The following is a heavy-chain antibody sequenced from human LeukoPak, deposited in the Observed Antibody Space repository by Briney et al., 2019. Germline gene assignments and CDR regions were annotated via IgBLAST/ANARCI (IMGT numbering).Heavy chain of an antibody. CDR3: ARDIGSHFLSLHGSDWFDP. D-gene: IGHD2/OR15-2a*01. CDR2: INPSGGST. V-gene: IGHV1-46*01. J-gene: IGHJ5*02. CDR1: GYTFTSYY. Sequence: ASVKVSCKASGYTFTSYYMHWVRQAPGQGLEWMGIINPSGGSTSYAQKFQGRVTMTRDTSTSTVYMELSSLRSEDTAVYYCARDIGSHFLSLHGSDWFDPWGQGTPVTVSS.